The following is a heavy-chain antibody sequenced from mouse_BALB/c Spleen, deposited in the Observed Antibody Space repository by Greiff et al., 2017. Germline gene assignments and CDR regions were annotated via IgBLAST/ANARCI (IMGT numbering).Heavy chain of an antibody. CDR2: ISSGSSTI. V-gene: IGHV5-17*02. J-gene: IGHJ4*01. CDR1: GFTFSSFG. CDR3: ARTPHYYGYYAMDY. Sequence: EVKLVESGGGLVQPGGSRKLSCAASGFTFSSFGMHWVRQAPEKGLEWVAYISSGSSTIYYADTVKGRFTISRDNPKNTLFLQMTSLRSEDTAMYYCARTPHYYGYYAMDYWGQGTSVTVSS. D-gene: IGHD1-2*01.